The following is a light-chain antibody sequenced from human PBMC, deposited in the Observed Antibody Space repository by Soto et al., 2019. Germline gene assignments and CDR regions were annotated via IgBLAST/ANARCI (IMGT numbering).Light chain of an antibody. Sequence: QSVLTQPPSASGTPGQRVTISCSGSNSNIGGNTVNWYQQLPGTAPKLLISSNTLRPSGVPDRFSGSKSGTSASLAISRLQSEDEADYYCAAWDDSLKGWVFGGGTKLTVL. CDR1: NSNIGGNT. V-gene: IGLV1-44*01. CDR3: AAWDDSLKGWV. J-gene: IGLJ3*02. CDR2: SNT.